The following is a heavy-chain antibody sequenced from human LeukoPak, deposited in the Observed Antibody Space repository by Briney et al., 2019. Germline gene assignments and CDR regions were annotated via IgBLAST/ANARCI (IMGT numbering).Heavy chain of an antibody. D-gene: IGHD3-16*02. CDR1: VGTISSDA. V-gene: IGHV1-69*01. CDR2: IIPIFGTA. CDR3: ARDNDYVWGSYRPFDY. J-gene: IGHJ4*02. Sequence: GSSVKVSCKASVGTISSDAISWVRQAPGQGLEWMGGIIPIFGTANYAQKFQGRVTITADESTSTAYMELSSLRSEDTAVYYWARDNDYVWGSYRPFDYWGQRTLVTVSS.